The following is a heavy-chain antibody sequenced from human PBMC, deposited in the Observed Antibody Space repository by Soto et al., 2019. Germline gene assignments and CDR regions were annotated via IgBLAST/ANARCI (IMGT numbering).Heavy chain of an antibody. J-gene: IGHJ6*02. CDR1: GGTFSSYA. Sequence: RASVKVSCKASGGTFSSYAISWVRQAPGQGLEWMGGIIPIFGTANYAQKFQGRVTITADESTSTAYMELSSLRSEDTAVYYCARGSIPHYDILTGRNKAYYYYGMDVWGQGTTVTVSS. CDR2: IIPIFGTA. D-gene: IGHD3-9*01. CDR3: ARGSIPHYDILTGRNKAYYYYGMDV. V-gene: IGHV1-69*13.